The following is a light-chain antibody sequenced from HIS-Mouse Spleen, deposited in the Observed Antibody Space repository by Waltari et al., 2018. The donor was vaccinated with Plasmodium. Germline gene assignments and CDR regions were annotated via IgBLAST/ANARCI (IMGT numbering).Light chain of an antibody. J-gene: IGKJ2*01. CDR3: QQYNSYPYT. Sequence: DIQRTQSHSTLSASVGDRVTSTCRASQSISSWLAWYQQKPGKAPKLLIYKASSLESGVPSRFSGSGSGTEFTLTISSLQPDDFATYYCQQYNSYPYTFGQGTKLEIK. CDR1: QSISSW. V-gene: IGKV1-5*03. CDR2: KAS.